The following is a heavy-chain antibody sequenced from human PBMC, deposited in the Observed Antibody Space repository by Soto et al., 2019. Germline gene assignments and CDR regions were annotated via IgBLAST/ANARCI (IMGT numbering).Heavy chain of an antibody. CDR1: GFIFSRYS. Sequence: PGGSLRLSCAVSGFIFSRYSMNWVRQAPGKGLEWVSSIGTSGSYIYDTDSVKGRFTISRDNTKDSLYLQMNSLRAEDTAIYYCANGLDYYGSGSYNYWGQGTLVTVSS. CDR2: IGTSGSYI. J-gene: IGHJ4*02. CDR3: ANGLDYYGSGSYNY. D-gene: IGHD3-10*01. V-gene: IGHV3-21*01.